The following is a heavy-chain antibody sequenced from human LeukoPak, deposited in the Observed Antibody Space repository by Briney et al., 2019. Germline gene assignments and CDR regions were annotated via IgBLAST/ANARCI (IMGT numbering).Heavy chain of an antibody. J-gene: IGHJ5*02. Sequence: ASVKVSCKASGGTFSSYAVSWVRQAPGQGLEWMGGIIPMFGPANYAQQFQGRVTISTDETTSTAYMELSRLRSDDTAVYYCARSICSGGSCYRNWFDPWGQGTLVTVSS. CDR3: ARSICSGGSCYRNWFDP. V-gene: IGHV1-69*05. D-gene: IGHD2-15*01. CDR1: GGTFSSYA. CDR2: IIPMFGPA.